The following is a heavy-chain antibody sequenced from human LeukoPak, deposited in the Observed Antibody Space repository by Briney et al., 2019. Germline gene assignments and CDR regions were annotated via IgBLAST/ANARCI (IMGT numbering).Heavy chain of an antibody. D-gene: IGHD4-23*01. Sequence: GGSLRLSCADSGFTVSANYTSWCCQAPGRGLEWVSVIYSGGSTYYADSVQGRFTISRNNSQNTVYLKMNSLTAEDAAVYYCARANSVQMAPYYFDFGCQGTLVTVSS. CDR2: IYSGGST. CDR3: ARANSVQMAPYYFDF. J-gene: IGHJ4*02. V-gene: IGHV3-53*04. CDR1: GFTVSANY.